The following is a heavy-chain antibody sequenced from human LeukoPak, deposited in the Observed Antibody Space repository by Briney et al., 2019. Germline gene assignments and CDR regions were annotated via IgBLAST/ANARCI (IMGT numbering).Heavy chain of an antibody. V-gene: IGHV4-38-2*02. Sequence: SPSETLSLTCTVSGYSISSGYYWGWIRQPPGKGLEWIGSIYHSGSTYYNPSLKSRVTISVDTSKNQFSLKLSSVTAADTAVYYCARTWSGYFRWGQGTLVTVSS. J-gene: IGHJ4*02. CDR3: ARTWSGYFR. CDR1: GYSISSGYY. D-gene: IGHD3-3*01. CDR2: IYHSGST.